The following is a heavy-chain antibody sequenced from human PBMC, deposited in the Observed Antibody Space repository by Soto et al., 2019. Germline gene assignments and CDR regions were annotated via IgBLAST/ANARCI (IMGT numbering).Heavy chain of an antibody. Sequence: ASVKVPCKASGDTSSRYAISWVRQAPGQGLEWMGGIIPIFGTANYAQKCQGRVTITADESTSTAYMELSSLRSEDTAVYYCAREPLYYYDSSDPFYYYGMDVWGQGTTVTVSS. V-gene: IGHV1-69*13. CDR1: GDTSSRYA. CDR3: AREPLYYYDSSDPFYYYGMDV. D-gene: IGHD3-22*01. J-gene: IGHJ6*02. CDR2: IIPIFGTA.